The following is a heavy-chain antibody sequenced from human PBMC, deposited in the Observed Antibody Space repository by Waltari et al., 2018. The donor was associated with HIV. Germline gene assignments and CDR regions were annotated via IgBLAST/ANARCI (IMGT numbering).Heavy chain of an antibody. J-gene: IGHJ4*02. Sequence: QVQLVQSGAEVKKPGASVKVSCKASGYTFTSYAMHWVRQAPGQRLEWMGWINAGNGNTKYSQKFQGRVTITRDTSASTAYMELSSLRSEDTAVYYCARDSESRENGDYFDYWGQGTLVTVSS. V-gene: IGHV1-3*01. CDR2: INAGNGNT. CDR1: GYTFTSYA. D-gene: IGHD1-1*01. CDR3: ARDSESRENGDYFDY.